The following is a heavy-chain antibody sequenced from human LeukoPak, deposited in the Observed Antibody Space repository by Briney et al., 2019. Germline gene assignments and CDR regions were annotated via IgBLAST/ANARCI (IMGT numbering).Heavy chain of an antibody. CDR2: ISGSGGST. D-gene: IGHD3-16*02. Sequence: SGGSVRLSCAASGFTFSSYAMSWVRQAPGKGLEWVSAISGSGGSTYYADSVKGRFTISRDNSKNTLYLQMNSLRAEDTAVYYCAKDNFGYDYVWGSYRYLDYWGQGTLVTVSS. J-gene: IGHJ4*02. CDR3: AKDNFGYDYVWGSYRYLDY. CDR1: GFTFSSYA. V-gene: IGHV3-23*01.